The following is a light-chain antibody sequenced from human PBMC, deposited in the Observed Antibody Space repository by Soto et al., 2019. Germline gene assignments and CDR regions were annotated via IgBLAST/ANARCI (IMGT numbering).Light chain of an antibody. CDR2: DAS. CDR1: QSISSH. CDR3: QQPSDWPLT. J-gene: IGKJ4*01. V-gene: IGKV3-11*01. Sequence: IVLTQSPATLSLSPGERATLSCRASQSISSHLAWYQQKPGQAPRLLMYDASKRDTGIPARFSGSGSGTDFTLTIRRLEPEDFAVYYCQQPSDWPLTFGGGTKVEIK.